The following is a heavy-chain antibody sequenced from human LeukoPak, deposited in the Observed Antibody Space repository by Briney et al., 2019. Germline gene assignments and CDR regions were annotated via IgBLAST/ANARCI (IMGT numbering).Heavy chain of an antibody. V-gene: IGHV4-34*01. J-gene: IGHJ6*03. CDR1: GGSFSGYY. CDR2: INHSGST. CDR3: ARVESGGGKDYYYYMDV. Sequence: SETLSLTCAVYGGSFSGYYWSWIRQPPGKGLEWIGEINHSGSTNYNPSLRSRVTISVDTSKNQFSLKLSSVTAADTAVYYCARVESGGGKDYYYYMDVWGKGTTVTISS. D-gene: IGHD3-16*01.